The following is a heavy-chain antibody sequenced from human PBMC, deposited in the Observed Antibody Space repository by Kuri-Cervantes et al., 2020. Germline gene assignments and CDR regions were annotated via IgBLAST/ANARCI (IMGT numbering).Heavy chain of an antibody. CDR1: GFTFSSYA. D-gene: IGHD1-26*01. J-gene: IGHJ4*02. Sequence: GGSLRLSCAASGFTFSSYAMSWIRQVPGKGLEWVSGISASGASTFYADSVKGRFTMSRDNPKNTLYLQMNSLRADDDTAMYYCARARYSGSSQYYFDYWGQGTLVTVSS. CDR3: ARARYSGSSQYYFDY. CDR2: ISASGAST. V-gene: IGHV3-23*01.